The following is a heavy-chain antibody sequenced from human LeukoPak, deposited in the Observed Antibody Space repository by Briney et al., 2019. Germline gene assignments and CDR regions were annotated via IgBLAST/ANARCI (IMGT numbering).Heavy chain of an antibody. J-gene: IGHJ6*03. D-gene: IGHD2-2*01. V-gene: IGHV3-7*01. CDR3: ARDKGYCSSTSCYYYYYYMDV. Sequence: PGGSLRLSCAASGFTFSSYWMSWVRQAPGKGLEWVANIKQDGSEKYYVDSVKGRFTISRDNAKNSLYLQMNSLRAEDTAVYYCARDKGYCSSTSCYYYYYYMDVWGKGTTVTVSS. CDR2: IKQDGSEK. CDR1: GFTFSSYW.